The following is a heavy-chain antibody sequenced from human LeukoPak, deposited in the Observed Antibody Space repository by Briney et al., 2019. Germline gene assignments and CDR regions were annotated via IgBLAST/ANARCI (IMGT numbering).Heavy chain of an antibody. V-gene: IGHV3-48*03. CDR3: ARLSYYGSGSYYRATPD. CDR1: GFTFSSYE. CDR2: ISSSGSTI. J-gene: IGHJ4*02. D-gene: IGHD3-10*01. Sequence: GGSLRLSCAASGFTFSSYEMNWVRQAPGKGLEWVSYISSSGSTIYYADSVKGRFTISRDNAKNSLYLQMNSLRAEDTAVYYCARLSYYGSGSYYRATPDWGQGTLVTVSS.